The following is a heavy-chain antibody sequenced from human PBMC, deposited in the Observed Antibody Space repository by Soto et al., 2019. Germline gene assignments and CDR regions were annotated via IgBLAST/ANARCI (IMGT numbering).Heavy chain of an antibody. Sequence: SETLSLTCTVSGGPVSGYYWGWIRQPPGRGLEYIGHIHYSGSTNYNPSLKSRVTMSVDASRNQFSLKLNSVTAADTAVYFCARHYNSGSYPLDCWGQGTLVTVSS. V-gene: IGHV4-59*08. CDR3: ARHYNSGSYPLDC. CDR2: IHYSGST. J-gene: IGHJ4*02. D-gene: IGHD3-10*01. CDR1: GGPVSGYY.